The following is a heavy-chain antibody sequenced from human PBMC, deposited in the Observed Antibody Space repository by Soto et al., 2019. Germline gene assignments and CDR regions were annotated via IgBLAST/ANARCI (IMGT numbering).Heavy chain of an antibody. Sequence: SETLSLTCTVSGGSISSYYWSWIRQPPGKGLEWIGYIYYSGSTNYNPSLKSRVTISVDTSKNQFSLKLSSVTAADTAVYYCARHKQITVATGLYYYYMDVWGKGTTVTVSS. D-gene: IGHD5-12*01. CDR2: IYYSGST. J-gene: IGHJ6*03. CDR1: GGSISSYY. CDR3: ARHKQITVATGLYYYYMDV. V-gene: IGHV4-59*08.